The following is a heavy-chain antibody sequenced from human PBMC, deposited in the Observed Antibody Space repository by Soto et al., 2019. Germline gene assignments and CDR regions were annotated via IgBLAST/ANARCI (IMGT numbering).Heavy chain of an antibody. CDR2: IYYSGST. Sequence: PSETLSLTCTVSGGSISSSSYYWGWIRHPPGKGLEWIGSIYYSGSTYYNPSLKSRVTISVDTSKNQFSLKLSSVAGADTAVYYCAGLGHFALQYHFDYWGRGTSVTVSS. CDR3: AGLGHFALQYHFDY. J-gene: IGHJ4*02. D-gene: IGHD3-3*02. V-gene: IGHV4-39*01. CDR1: GGSISSSSYY.